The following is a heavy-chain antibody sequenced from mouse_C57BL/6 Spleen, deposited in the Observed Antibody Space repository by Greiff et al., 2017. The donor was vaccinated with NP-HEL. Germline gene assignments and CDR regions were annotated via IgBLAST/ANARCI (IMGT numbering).Heavy chain of an antibody. CDR3: ARSQLGLFDY. V-gene: IGHV7-3*01. CDR2: IRNKANGYTT. J-gene: IGHJ2*01. Sequence: EVKLMESGGGLVQPGGSLSLSCAASGFTFTDYYMSWVRQPPGKALEWLGFIRNKANGYTTEYSASVKGRFTISRDNSQSILYLQMNALRAEDSATYYCARSQLGLFDYWGQGTTLTVSS. CDR1: GFTFTDYY. D-gene: IGHD4-1*02.